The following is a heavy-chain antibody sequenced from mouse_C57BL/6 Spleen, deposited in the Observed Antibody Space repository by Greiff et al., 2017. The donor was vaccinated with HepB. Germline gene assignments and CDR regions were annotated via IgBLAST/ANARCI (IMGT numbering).Heavy chain of an antibody. J-gene: IGHJ2*01. D-gene: IGHD2-2*01. CDR2: IDPSDSYT. Sequence: QVQLQQPGAELVRPGTSVKLSCKASGYTFTSYWMHWVKQRPGQGLEWIGVIDPSDSYTNYNQKFKGKATLTVDTSSSTAYMQLSSLTSEDSAVYYCARGGVSTMVTTGYFDYWGQGTTLTVSS. V-gene: IGHV1-59*01. CDR3: ARGGVSTMVTTGYFDY. CDR1: GYTFTSYW.